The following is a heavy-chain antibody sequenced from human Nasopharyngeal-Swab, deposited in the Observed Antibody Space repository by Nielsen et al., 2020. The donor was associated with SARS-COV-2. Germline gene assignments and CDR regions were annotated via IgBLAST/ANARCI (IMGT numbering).Heavy chain of an antibody. V-gene: IGHV3-15*01. D-gene: IGHD3-3*01. J-gene: IGHJ4*02. CDR1: GFTFSNAW. CDR2: IKSKTDGGTT. Sequence: GESLKISCAASGFTFSNAWMSWVRQAQGKGLEWVGRIKSKTDGGTTDYAAPVKGRFTISRDDSKNTLYLQMNSLKTEDTAVYYCTTALIRYDFWSGYYYYWGQGTLVTVSS. CDR3: TTALIRYDFWSGYYYY.